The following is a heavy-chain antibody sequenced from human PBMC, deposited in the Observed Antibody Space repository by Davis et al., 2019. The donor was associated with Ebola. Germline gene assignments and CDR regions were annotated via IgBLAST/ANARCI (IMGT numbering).Heavy chain of an antibody. CDR3: AKDSSSWAYYDSAGYPFDH. CDR1: GYTFTSYG. J-gene: IGHJ4*02. Sequence: ASVTVSCKTSGYTFTSYGISWLRQAPGQGLEWMGWISAYNGQIKYAQKFEGRVTMTTDTSTNTGYMELRSLKSDDTAMYYCAKDSSSWAYYDSAGYPFDHWGQGTLVTVSS. D-gene: IGHD6-13*01. CDR2: ISAYNGQI. V-gene: IGHV1-18*01.